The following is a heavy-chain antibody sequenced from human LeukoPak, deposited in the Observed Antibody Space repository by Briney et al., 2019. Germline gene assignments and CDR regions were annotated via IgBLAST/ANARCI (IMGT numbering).Heavy chain of an antibody. J-gene: IGHJ3*02. D-gene: IGHD3-22*01. CDR1: GFTFNNYG. CDR3: ARDLVGIVNNAFDI. V-gene: IGHV3-30*03. CDR2: TSYDGRNK. Sequence: GKSLRLSCAASGFTFNNYGMHWVRQAPGKGLEWVAVTSYDGRNKHYPDSVKGRFTISRDISTDTLWLQMDSLRTEDTAVYYCARDLVGIVNNAFDIWGQGTMVTVSS.